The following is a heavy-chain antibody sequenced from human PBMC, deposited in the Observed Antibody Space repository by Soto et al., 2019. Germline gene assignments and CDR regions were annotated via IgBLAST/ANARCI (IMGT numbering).Heavy chain of an antibody. CDR3: ARRTTGNSIDF. J-gene: IGHJ4*02. Sequence: SGPTLVNPTQTLTLTCAFSGFSLSTSPVGVGWIRQPPGKALEWLALIYWDDDKHYSPSLKTRLTITKDSSKNQVVLTMTNLDPVDTATYYCARRTTGNSIDFRGQGTLVTVSS. CDR1: GFSLSTSPVG. CDR2: IYWDDDK. V-gene: IGHV2-5*02. D-gene: IGHD3-9*01.